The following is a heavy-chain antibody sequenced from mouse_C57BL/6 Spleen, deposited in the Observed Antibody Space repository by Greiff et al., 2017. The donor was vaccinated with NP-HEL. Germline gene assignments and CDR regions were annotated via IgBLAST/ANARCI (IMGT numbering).Heavy chain of an antibody. CDR1: GYTFTNYW. D-gene: IGHD3-2*02. V-gene: IGHV1-63*01. J-gene: IGHJ2*01. Sequence: VKLQESGAELVRPGTSVKMSCKASGYTFTNYWIGWAKQRPGHGLEWIGDIYPGGGYTNYNEKFKGKATLTADKSSSTSYMQFSSLTSEDSAIYYCAREGQLRLRSYYFDYWGQGTTLTVSS. CDR2: IYPGGGYT. CDR3: AREGQLRLRSYYFDY.